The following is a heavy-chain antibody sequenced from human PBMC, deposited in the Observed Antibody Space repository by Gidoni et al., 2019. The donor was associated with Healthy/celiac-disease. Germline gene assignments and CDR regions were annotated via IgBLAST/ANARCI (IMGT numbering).Heavy chain of an antibody. V-gene: IGHV7-4-1*01. J-gene: IGHJ3*02. CDR2: INTNTGNT. Sequence: HVQLLQSGPELKTPGASVKVSCKASGYHSTSSAMNWVRQAPGQGLEWMGWINTNTGNTTYGQGFTGRFVFSLDTSVSTAYLQICSLKAEDTAVYYCARGVRGYSYGYEAFDIWGQGTMVTVSS. CDR1: GYHSTSSA. D-gene: IGHD5-18*01. CDR3: ARGVRGYSYGYEAFDI.